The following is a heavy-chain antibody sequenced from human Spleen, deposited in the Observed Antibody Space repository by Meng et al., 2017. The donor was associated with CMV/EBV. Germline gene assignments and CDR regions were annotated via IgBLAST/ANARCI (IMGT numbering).Heavy chain of an antibody. J-gene: IGHJ6*02. V-gene: IGHV3-48*03. CDR3: ARVWSEISPHYYGMDV. Sequence: GGSLRLSCAASGFTFSSYAMSWVRQAPGKGLEWVSYISSSGSTIYYADSVKGRFSISRDNAKKSVYLQMNSLSADDTAVYYCARVWSEISPHYYGMDVWGQGTTVTVSS. CDR1: GFTFSSYA. CDR2: ISSSGSTI. D-gene: IGHD2/OR15-2a*01.